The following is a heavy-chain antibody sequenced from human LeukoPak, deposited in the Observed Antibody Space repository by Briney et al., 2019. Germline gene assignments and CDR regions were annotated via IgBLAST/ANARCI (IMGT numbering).Heavy chain of an antibody. D-gene: IGHD3-9*01. CDR3: AKPLHDHDIYDS. Sequence: GGSLRLSCAASGFTFSDYYMSWIRQAPGKGLEWVSYISSSGSTIYYADSVKGRFTISRDNAKNTLYLQMNSLRVEDTAIYFCAKPLHDHDIYDSWGQGTLVTVSS. CDR2: ISSSGSTI. V-gene: IGHV3-11*01. CDR1: GFTFSDYY. J-gene: IGHJ4*02.